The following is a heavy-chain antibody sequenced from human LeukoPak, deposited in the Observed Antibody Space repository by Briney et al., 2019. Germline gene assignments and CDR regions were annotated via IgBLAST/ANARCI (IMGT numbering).Heavy chain of an antibody. V-gene: IGHV3-9*01. CDR2: ISWNSGSI. Sequence: GGSLRLSCAASGFTFDDYAMHWVRQAPGEGLEWVSGISWNSGSIGYADSVKGRFTISRDNAKNSLYLQMNSLRAEDTALYYCAKGPLYSSSWYYFDYWGQGTLVTVSS. CDR3: AKGPLYSSSWYYFDY. J-gene: IGHJ4*02. CDR1: GFTFDDYA. D-gene: IGHD6-13*01.